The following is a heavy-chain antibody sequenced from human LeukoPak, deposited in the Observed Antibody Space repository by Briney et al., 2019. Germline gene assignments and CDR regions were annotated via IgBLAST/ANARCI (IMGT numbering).Heavy chain of an antibody. CDR1: GYTFTSYY. CDR3: GCAPREGGYYCYMDV. D-gene: IGHD1-26*01. Sequence: ASVKVSCKASGYTFTSYYMHWVRQAPGQGHEWMGIINPSGGSTSYAQKFQGRVTMTRDMSTSTVYMELSSLRSEDTAVYYCGCAPREGGYYCYMDVWGKGTTVTISS. V-gene: IGHV1-46*01. J-gene: IGHJ6*03. CDR2: INPSGGST.